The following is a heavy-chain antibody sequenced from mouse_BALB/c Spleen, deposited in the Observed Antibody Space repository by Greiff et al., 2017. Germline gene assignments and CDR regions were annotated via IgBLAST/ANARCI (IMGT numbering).Heavy chain of an antibody. V-gene: IGHV5-6-5*01. CDR2: ISSGGST. CDR3: ARRDYGYDVDWYFDV. Sequence: DVMLVESGGGLVKPGGSLKLSCAASGFTFSSYAMSWVRQTPEKRLEWVASISSGGSTYYPDSVKGRFTISRDNARNILYLQMSSLRSEDTAMYYCARRDYGYDVDWYFDVWGAGTTVTVSS. J-gene: IGHJ1*01. D-gene: IGHD2-2*01. CDR1: GFTFSSYA.